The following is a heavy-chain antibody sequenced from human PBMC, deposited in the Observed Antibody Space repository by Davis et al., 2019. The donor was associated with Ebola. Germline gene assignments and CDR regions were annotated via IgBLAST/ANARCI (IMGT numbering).Heavy chain of an antibody. V-gene: IGHV1-18*04. Sequence: ASVKVSCKASGYTFTSYGISWVRQAPGQGLEWMGWISAYNGNTNYAQKLQGRVTMTTDTSTSTAYMELRSLRSDDTAVYYCAKDPRTYSSGWYGYFDYWGQGTLVTVSS. CDR3: AKDPRTYSSGWYGYFDY. D-gene: IGHD6-19*01. CDR2: ISAYNGNT. J-gene: IGHJ4*02. CDR1: GYTFTSYG.